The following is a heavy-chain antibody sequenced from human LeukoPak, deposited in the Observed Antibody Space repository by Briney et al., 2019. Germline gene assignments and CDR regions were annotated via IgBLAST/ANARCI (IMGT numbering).Heavy chain of an antibody. Sequence: PGGSLRLSCAASGFTFSSYGMHWVRQAPGKGLEWVAFIRYDGSNKYYADSVKGRFTISRDNSKNTLYLQMNSLRAEDTAVYYCAKVDGFLEWLPQLGGYYFDYWGQGTLVTVSS. V-gene: IGHV3-30*02. CDR1: GFTFSSYG. J-gene: IGHJ4*02. CDR3: AKVDGFLEWLPQLGGYYFDY. CDR2: IRYDGSNK. D-gene: IGHD3-3*01.